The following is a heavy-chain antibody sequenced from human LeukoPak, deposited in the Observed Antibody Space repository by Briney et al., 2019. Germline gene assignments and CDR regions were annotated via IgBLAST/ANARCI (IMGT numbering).Heavy chain of an antibody. CDR1: GGTISSSSYY. J-gene: IGHJ4*02. CDR2: IYYSGRT. D-gene: IGHD1-1*01. V-gene: IGHV4-39*01. CDR3: ARRTGTTGGFDY. Sequence: SETLSLTCTVSGGTISSSSYYWGWIRQPPGKGLEWIGSIYYSGRTYYNPSLKSRVTISVDTSKNQYSLKLSSLTAADTAVYYCARRTGTTGGFDYWGQGTLVTVSS.